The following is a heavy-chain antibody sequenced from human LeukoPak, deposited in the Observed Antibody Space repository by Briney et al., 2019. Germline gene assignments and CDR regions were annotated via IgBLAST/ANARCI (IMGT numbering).Heavy chain of an antibody. V-gene: IGHV3-30-3*01. CDR2: ISYDGSNK. CDR3: ARDGDYLYYYYYGMDV. Sequence: GGSLRLSCAASGFTFSSYAMHWVRQAPGKGLEWVAVISYDGSNKYYADSVKGRFTISRDNSKNTLYLQMNSLRAEDTAVYYCARDGDYLYYYYYGMDVWGQGTTVTVSS. J-gene: IGHJ6*02. D-gene: IGHD4-17*01. CDR1: GFTFSSYA.